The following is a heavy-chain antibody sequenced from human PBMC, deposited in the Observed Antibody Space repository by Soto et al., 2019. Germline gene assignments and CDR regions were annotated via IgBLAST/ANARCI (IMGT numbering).Heavy chain of an antibody. J-gene: IGHJ4*02. Sequence: TLSLTCTVSCGSLSSDDYYWTWILQPPGKGLEWLGRIHYSGTTYYNPSLRSRLTMSMDSSRNQFSLRLTSVTAADTAMYYCARATAYCGRTTCYPFDYWGQGIQVTVSS. CDR1: CGSLSSDDYY. CDR3: ARATAYCGRTTCYPFDY. D-gene: IGHD2-2*01. V-gene: IGHV4-30-4*08. CDR2: IHYSGTT.